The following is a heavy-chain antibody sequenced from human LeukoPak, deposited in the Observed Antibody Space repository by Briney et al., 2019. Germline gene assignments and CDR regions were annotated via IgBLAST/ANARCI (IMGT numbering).Heavy chain of an antibody. J-gene: IGHJ4*02. CDR2: FDPEDGET. V-gene: IGHV1-24*01. D-gene: IGHD3-16*02. Sequence: ASVKVSCKVSGYTLTELSMHWVRQAPGKGLEWTGGFDPEDGETIYAQKFQGRVTMTEDTSTDTAYMELSSLRSEDTAVYYCATDRQDQDDYVWGSYRHWGQGTLVTVSS. CDR1: GYTLTELS. CDR3: ATDRQDQDDYVWGSYRH.